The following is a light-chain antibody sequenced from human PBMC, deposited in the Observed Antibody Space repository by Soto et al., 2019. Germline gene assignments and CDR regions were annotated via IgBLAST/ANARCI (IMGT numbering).Light chain of an antibody. CDR2: DVS. CDR3: QHRVHGVT. CDR1: QSVSSY. V-gene: IGKV3-11*01. Sequence: EIVLTQSPATLSLSLGERATLSCRASQSVSSYLGWYQQKPGQAPRLIMSDVSKRATGIPARFSGSGSGTVFTLTISSLEPEDFAVYYCQHRVHGVTFGRGTTVEIK. J-gene: IGKJ4*01.